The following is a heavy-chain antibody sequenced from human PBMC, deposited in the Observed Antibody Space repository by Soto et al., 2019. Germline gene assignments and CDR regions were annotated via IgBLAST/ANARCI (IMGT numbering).Heavy chain of an antibody. V-gene: IGHV3-21*01. J-gene: IGHJ4*02. CDR1: GFTFSSYS. CDR2: ISSSSSYI. Sequence: EVQLVESGGGLVKPGGSLRLSCAASGFTFSSYSMNWVRQAPGKGLEWVSSISSSSSYIYYADSVKGRFTISRDNAKNSLYLQMNSLRAEDTAVHYCARDPYSWNHPNLDWGQGTLVTVSS. CDR3: ARDPYSWNHPNLD. D-gene: IGHD1-20*01.